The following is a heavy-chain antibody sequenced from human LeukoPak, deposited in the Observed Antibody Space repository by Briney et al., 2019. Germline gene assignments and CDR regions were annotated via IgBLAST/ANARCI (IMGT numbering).Heavy chain of an antibody. V-gene: IGHV4-34*01. Sequence: PSETLSLTCAVYGGSFSGYYWSWIRQPPGKGLEWIGEINHSGSTNYNPSLKSRVTISVDTSKNQFSLKLSSVTAADTAVYYCARGGTIVVVPAANNWFDPWGQGTLVTVSS. CDR1: GGSFSGYY. D-gene: IGHD2-2*01. CDR2: INHSGST. J-gene: IGHJ5*02. CDR3: ARGGTIVVVPAANNWFDP.